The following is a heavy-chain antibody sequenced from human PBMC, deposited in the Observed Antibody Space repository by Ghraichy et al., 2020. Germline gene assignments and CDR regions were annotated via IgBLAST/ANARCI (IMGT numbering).Heavy chain of an antibody. D-gene: IGHD3-10*01. J-gene: IGHJ6*02. CDR2: INHSGST. V-gene: IGHV4-34*01. CDR3: ARGFGELLYPYYYYYGMDV. CDR1: GGSFSGYY. Sequence: SETLSLTCAVYGGSFSGYYWSWIRQPPGKGLEWIGEINHSGSTNYNPSLKSRVTISVDTSKNQFSLKLSSVTAADTAVYYCARGFGELLYPYYYYYGMDVWGQGTTVTVSS.